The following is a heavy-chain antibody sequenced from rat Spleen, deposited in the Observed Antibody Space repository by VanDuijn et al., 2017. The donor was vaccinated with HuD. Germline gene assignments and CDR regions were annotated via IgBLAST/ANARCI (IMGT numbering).Heavy chain of an antibody. Sequence: QVQLQQSGAELAKPGSSVKISCKASGYTFTSYYINWIKQTTGQGLEYIGDINPGGGDTYYSAKFKGKATLTVGKSSSTAFMQLSSLTPDDTAVYYCAGEGLTTEGVPHNLGQGVMVTVSS. V-gene: IGHV1-43*01. CDR3: AGEGLTTEGVPHN. CDR1: GYTFTSYY. CDR2: INPGGGDT. J-gene: IGHJ2*01. D-gene: IGHD1-11*01.